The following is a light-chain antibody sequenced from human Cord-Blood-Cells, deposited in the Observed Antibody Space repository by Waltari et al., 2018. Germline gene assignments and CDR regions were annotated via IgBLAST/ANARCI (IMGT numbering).Light chain of an antibody. CDR2: AAS. CDR3: QQYYSNPLA. J-gene: IGKJ1*01. Sequence: AIRMTPSPSSFSASTGDRVTITCRASQGISSYLVWYQQKPGKAPKLLIYAASTLQSGVPSRFSGSGSGTDFTLTISCLQSEDFATYYCQQYYSNPLAFGQGTKVEIK. CDR1: QGISSY. V-gene: IGKV1-8*01.